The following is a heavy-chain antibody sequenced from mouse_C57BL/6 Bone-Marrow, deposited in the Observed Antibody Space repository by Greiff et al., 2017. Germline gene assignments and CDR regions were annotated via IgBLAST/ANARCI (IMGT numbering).Heavy chain of an antibody. J-gene: IGHJ2*01. CDR1: GYAFSSSW. Sequence: VQLQESGPELVKPGASVKISCKASGYAFSSSWMNWVKQRPGKGLEWIGRIYPGDGDTNYNGKFKGKATLTADKSSSTAYMQLSSLTSEDSAVYFCAGGNWEGDWGTGTTLTVSS. CDR2: IYPGDGDT. CDR3: AGGNWEGD. D-gene: IGHD4-1*01. V-gene: IGHV1-82*01.